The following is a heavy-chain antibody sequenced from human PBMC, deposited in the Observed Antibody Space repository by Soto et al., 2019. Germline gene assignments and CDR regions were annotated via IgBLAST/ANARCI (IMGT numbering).Heavy chain of an antibody. CDR2: IYWDDDK. J-gene: IGHJ4*02. Sequence: QITLNESGPTPVKPRQTLTLTCTFSGFSLTTSGVGVGWIRQSPGKAPEWLALIYWDDDKRYSPSVKSRLTIPKAASKNQVVLTMADLDPADTATYYCAPRVLRTVFGLVTTTAIYFDFWGQGTPVAVSS. CDR1: GFSLTTSGVG. D-gene: IGHD3-3*01. CDR3: APRVLRTVFGLVTTTAIYFDF. V-gene: IGHV2-5*02.